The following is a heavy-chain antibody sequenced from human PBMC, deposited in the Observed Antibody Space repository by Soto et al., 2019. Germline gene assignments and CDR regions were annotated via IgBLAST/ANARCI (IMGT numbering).Heavy chain of an antibody. CDR3: ASHSSWDYYYGMDV. D-gene: IGHD6-13*01. Sequence: QVQLQESGPGLVKPSETLSLTCTVSGGSISSYYWSWIRQPPGKGLEWIGYIYYSGSTNYNPSLMSRVTISVDTSKNQFSLKLSSVTAADTAVYYCASHSSWDYYYGMDVWGQGTTVTVSS. V-gene: IGHV4-59*01. CDR2: IYYSGST. J-gene: IGHJ6*02. CDR1: GGSISSYY.